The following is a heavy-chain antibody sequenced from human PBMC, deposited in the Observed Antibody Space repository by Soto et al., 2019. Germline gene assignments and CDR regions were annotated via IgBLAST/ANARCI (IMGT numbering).Heavy chain of an antibody. CDR1: GGSISSGDYY. D-gene: IGHD2-21*01. Sequence: PSETLSLTCTVSGGSISSGDYYWSWIRQPPGKGLEWIGYIYYSGSTYYNPSLKSRVTISVDTSKNQFSLNLTSVTAADTAVYYCARLGAYYQSLDPWGQRTVVTVSS. CDR2: IYYSGST. J-gene: IGHJ5*02. V-gene: IGHV4-30-4*01. CDR3: ARLGAYYQSLDP.